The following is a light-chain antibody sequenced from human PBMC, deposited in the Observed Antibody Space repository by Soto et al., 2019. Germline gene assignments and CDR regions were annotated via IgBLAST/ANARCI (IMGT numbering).Light chain of an antibody. V-gene: IGKV1-5*01. CDR1: QSIRYY. CDR3: QHNNTYSQP. Sequence: DIQLTQSPPTLSASVGDRVTITCRASQSIRYYLAWYQQMPGKAPKLLIYGASSLQSGVPSRFSGSGSGTEFTLTISSLLPYDFATYFCQHNNTYSQPFCRGPKVDIK. CDR2: GAS. J-gene: IGKJ1*01.